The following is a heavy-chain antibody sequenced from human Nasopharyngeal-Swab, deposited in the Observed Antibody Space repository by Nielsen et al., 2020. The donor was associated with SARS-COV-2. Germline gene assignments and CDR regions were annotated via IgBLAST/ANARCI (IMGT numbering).Heavy chain of an antibody. Sequence: GESLKISCAASGFTFSSYEMNWVRQAPGKGLEWVSYISSSGSTIYYADSVKGRFTISRDNAKNSLYLQMNSLRAEDTAVYYCARDRDYDSGGYSVHWFDPWGQGTLVTVSS. D-gene: IGHD3-22*01. CDR2: ISSSGSTI. CDR3: ARDRDYDSGGYSVHWFDP. V-gene: IGHV3-48*03. CDR1: GFTFSSYE. J-gene: IGHJ5*02.